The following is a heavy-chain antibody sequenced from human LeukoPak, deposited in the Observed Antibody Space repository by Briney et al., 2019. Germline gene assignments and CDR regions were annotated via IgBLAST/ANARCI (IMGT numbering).Heavy chain of an antibody. CDR3: AREDPPRYYYDSSGYLDY. J-gene: IGHJ4*02. CDR2: IWYDGSNK. V-gene: IGHV3-33*01. CDR1: GFTFSSYG. D-gene: IGHD3-22*01. Sequence: GGSLRLSCAASGFTFSSYGMHWVRQAPGKGLEWVAVIWYDGSNKYYADSVKGRFTISRDNSKNTLYLQMNSLRAEDTAVYYCAREDPPRYYYDSSGYLDYWGQGTLVTVSS.